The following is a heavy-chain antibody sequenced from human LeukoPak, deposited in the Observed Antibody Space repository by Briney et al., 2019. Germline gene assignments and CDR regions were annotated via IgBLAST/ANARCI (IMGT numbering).Heavy chain of an antibody. V-gene: IGHV1-18*01. CDR3: ARDVGGNSVFDY. CDR2: ISAYNGNT. J-gene: IGHJ4*02. Sequence: ASVKVSCKASGGTFSSYAISWVRQAPGQGLEWMGWISAYNGNTNYAQKLQGRVTMTTDTSTSTAYMELRSLRSDDTAVYYCARDVGGNSVFDYWGQGTLVTVSS. CDR1: GGTFSSYA. D-gene: IGHD4-23*01.